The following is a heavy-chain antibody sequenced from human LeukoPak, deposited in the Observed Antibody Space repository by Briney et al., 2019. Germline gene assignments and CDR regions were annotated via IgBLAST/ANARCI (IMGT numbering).Heavy chain of an antibody. Sequence: EASVKVSCKASGYTFTSYAMNWVRQAPGQGLEWMGWINTNTGNPTYAQGFTGRFVFSLDTSVSTAYLQISSLKAEDAAVYYCARGTVLLWFGEFGDDYWGQGTLVTVSS. D-gene: IGHD3-10*01. V-gene: IGHV7-4-1*02. J-gene: IGHJ4*02. CDR2: INTNTGNP. CDR3: ARGTVLLWFGEFGDDY. CDR1: GYTFTSYA.